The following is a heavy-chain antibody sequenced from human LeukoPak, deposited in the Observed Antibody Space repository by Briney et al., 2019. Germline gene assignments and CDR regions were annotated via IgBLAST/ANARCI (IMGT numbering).Heavy chain of an antibody. J-gene: IGHJ4*02. Sequence: SETLSLTCTVSGGSISSGGYYWSWIRQPPGKGLEWIGYIYHSGSTYYNPSLKSRVTISVDTSKNQFSLKLSSVTAADTAVYYCAREEQMVRGVIDYWGQGTLVTVSS. V-gene: IGHV4-30-2*01. CDR3: AREEQMVRGVIDY. D-gene: IGHD3-10*01. CDR1: GGSISSGGYY. CDR2: IYHSGST.